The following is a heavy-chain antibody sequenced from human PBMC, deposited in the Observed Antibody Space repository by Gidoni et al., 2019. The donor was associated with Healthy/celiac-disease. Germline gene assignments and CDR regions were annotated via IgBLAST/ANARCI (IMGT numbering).Heavy chain of an antibody. Sequence: EVQLLESGGGLVQPGGSLGLSCAASGVNFSSYAMSWVRQPPGKGLEWVSAISGSGGSTYYADSVKGRFTISRDNSKNTLYLQMNSLRAEDTAVYYCAKDPWEKYGSGDWFDPWGQGTLVTVSS. CDR3: AKDPWEKYGSGDWFDP. J-gene: IGHJ5*02. D-gene: IGHD3-10*01. CDR1: GVNFSSYA. CDR2: ISGSGGST. V-gene: IGHV3-23*01.